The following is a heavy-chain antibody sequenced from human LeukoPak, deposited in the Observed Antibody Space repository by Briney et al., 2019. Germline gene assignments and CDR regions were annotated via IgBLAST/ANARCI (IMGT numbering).Heavy chain of an antibody. J-gene: IGHJ6*03. CDR2: IYYSGST. CDR1: GGSISSGDYY. D-gene: IGHD3-22*01. V-gene: IGHV4-30-4*08. Sequence: SETLSLTCTVSGGSISSGDYYWSWIRQPPGKGLEWIGYIYYSGSTYYNPSLKSRITISVDTSKNQFSLKLSSVTAADTAVHYCASLSSGYYYYYMDVWGKGTTVTVSS. CDR3: ASLSSGYYYYYMDV.